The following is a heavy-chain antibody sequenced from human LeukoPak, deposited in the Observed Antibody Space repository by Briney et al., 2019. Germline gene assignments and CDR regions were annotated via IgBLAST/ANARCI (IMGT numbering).Heavy chain of an antibody. V-gene: IGHV3-11*04. CDR1: GFTFSDYY. CDR3: ARDPGRYFDWTHHFDY. CDR2: ISSSGSTI. J-gene: IGHJ4*02. Sequence: PGGSLRLSCAASGFTFSDYYMSWIRQAPGKGLEWVSYISSSGSTIYYADSVKGRFTISRDNAKNSLYLQMNSLRAEDTAVYYCARDPGRYFDWTHHFDYWGQGTLVTVST. D-gene: IGHD3-9*01.